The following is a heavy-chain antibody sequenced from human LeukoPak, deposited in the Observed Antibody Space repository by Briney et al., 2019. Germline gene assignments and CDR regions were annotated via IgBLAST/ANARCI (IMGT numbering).Heavy chain of an antibody. CDR2: IYYNGST. V-gene: IGHV4-31*03. CDR3: ARDRHITIFGVVPHRWFDP. CDR1: GCSVSNSGYY. J-gene: IGHJ5*02. D-gene: IGHD3-3*01. Sequence: SETLSLTCTVSGCSVSNSGYYWSWIRQHPGRGLEWIGNIYYNGSTYYNPSLKSRLSISVDTSKNQFSLKLSSVTAADTAVYYCARDRHITIFGVVPHRWFDPWGQGTLVTVSS.